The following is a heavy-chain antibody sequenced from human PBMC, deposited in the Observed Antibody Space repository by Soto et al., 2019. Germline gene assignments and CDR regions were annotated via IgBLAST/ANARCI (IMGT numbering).Heavy chain of an antibody. J-gene: IGHJ5*02. Sequence: PGGSLRLSCAASGFTFSSYSMNWVRQAPGKGLEWVSSISSSSSYIYYADSVKGRFTISRDNAKNSLYLQMNSLRAEDTAVYYCARPKLGYCSGGSCYALGRFDPWGQGTLVTVS. V-gene: IGHV3-21*01. CDR2: ISSSSSYI. CDR3: ARPKLGYCSGGSCYALGRFDP. CDR1: GFTFSSYS. D-gene: IGHD2-15*01.